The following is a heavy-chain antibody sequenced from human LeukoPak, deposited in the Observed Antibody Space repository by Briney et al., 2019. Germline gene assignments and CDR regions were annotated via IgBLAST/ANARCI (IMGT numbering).Heavy chain of an antibody. D-gene: IGHD6-6*01. CDR3: ATRAAHTGY. V-gene: IGHV1-69*04. Sequence: SVKVSCKASGGTFSSYAISWVRQAPGQGLEWMGRIIPILGIANYAQKFQGRVTITADKTTSTAYMELSSLRSEDTAVYYCATRAAHTGYWGQGTLVTVSS. CDR2: IIPILGIA. CDR1: GGTFSSYA. J-gene: IGHJ4*02.